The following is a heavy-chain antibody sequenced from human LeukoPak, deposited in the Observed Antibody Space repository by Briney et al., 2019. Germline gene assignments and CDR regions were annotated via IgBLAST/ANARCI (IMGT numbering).Heavy chain of an antibody. CDR1: GYTFTGYY. CDR2: INPNSGGT. D-gene: IGHD3-10*01. Sequence: GASVKVSCKASGYTFTGYYMHWVRQAPGQGLEWMGWINPNSGGTNYAQKFQGRVTMTRDTSISTAYMELSSLRSEDTAVYYCAREFGQPNDAFDIWGQGTMVTVSS. V-gene: IGHV1-2*02. J-gene: IGHJ3*02. CDR3: AREFGQPNDAFDI.